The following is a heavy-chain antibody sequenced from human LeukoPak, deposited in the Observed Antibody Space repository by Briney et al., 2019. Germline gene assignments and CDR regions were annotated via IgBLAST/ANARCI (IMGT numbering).Heavy chain of an antibody. CDR1: GFSVSSNY. J-gene: IGHJ1*01. CDR2: IYSGGST. V-gene: IGHV3-53*01. D-gene: IGHD2-21*02. Sequence: QPGGSLRLSCAASGFSVSSNYMSWVRQAPGKGLEGVSVIYSGGSTYYADSVKGRFTISRDNSKNTLYLQMKSLRAEDTAVYYCARTDETAPAEDFQHWGQGTLVTVSS. CDR3: ARTDETAPAEDFQH.